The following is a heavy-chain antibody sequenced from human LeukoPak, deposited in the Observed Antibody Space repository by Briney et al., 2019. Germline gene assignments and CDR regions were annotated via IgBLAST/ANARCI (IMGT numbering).Heavy chain of an antibody. CDR3: ATEILGSNAVDYFDY. V-gene: IGHV3-48*03. CDR1: GFTFSSYE. D-gene: IGHD1-1*01. Sequence: GGSLRLSCAASGFTFSSYEMNWVRQAPGKGLEWVSYISSSGSTIYYADSVKGRFTISRDNAKNSLYLQMNSLRAEDTAVYYCATEILGSNAVDYFDYWGQGTLVTVSS. CDR2: ISSSGSTI. J-gene: IGHJ4*02.